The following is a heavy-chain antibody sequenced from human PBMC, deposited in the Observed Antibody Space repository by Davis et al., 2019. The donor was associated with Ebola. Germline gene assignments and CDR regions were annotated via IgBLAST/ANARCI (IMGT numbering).Heavy chain of an antibody. V-gene: IGHV3-48*02. CDR3: ARDVGWSYYDSSGYLMGYYYYYGMDV. CDR2: ISSSSSTI. Sequence: GGSLRLSCAASGFTFSSYSMNWVRQAPGKGLEWVSYISSSSSTIYYADSVKGRFTISRDNAKNSLYLQMNSLRDEDTAVYYCARDVGWSYYDSSGYLMGYYYYYGMDVWGQGTTVTVSS. D-gene: IGHD3-22*01. CDR1: GFTFSSYS. J-gene: IGHJ6*02.